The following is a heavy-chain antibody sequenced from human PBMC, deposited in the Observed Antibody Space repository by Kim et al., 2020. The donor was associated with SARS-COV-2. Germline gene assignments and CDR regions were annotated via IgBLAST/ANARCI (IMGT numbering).Heavy chain of an antibody. CDR2: IYYRGST. J-gene: IGHJ4*01. CDR3: ARVGDYGGYGWSSGHFYY. V-gene: IGHV4-59*01. CDR1: GGSISRYY. Sequence: SETLSLTCTVSGGSISRYYWSWIRQPPGKGLEWIGYIYYRGSTNYNPSLHSRVTISVDTSKNQFSLKLRSVTAADTAVYYCARVGDYGGYGWSSGHFYY. D-gene: IGHD4-17*01.